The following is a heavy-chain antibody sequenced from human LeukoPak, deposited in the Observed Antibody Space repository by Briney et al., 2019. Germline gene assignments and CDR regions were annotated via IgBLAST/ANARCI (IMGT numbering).Heavy chain of an antibody. V-gene: IGHV4-61*01. J-gene: IGHJ4*02. Sequence: SETLSLTCTVSGDSVSNGNYYWSWLRQPPGKALEWIGYIYYTGSTYYNPSLEGRVTISVDTSRNQFSVKLSSVTAADTAVCYCARSQNYHGSGDYWSQGTLVTVSS. CDR2: IYYTGST. CDR3: ARSQNYHGSGDY. CDR1: GDSVSNGNYY. D-gene: IGHD3-10*01.